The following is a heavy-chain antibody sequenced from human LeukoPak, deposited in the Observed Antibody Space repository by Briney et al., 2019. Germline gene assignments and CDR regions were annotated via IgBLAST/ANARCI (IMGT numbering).Heavy chain of an antibody. CDR2: INPNSGDT. V-gene: IGHV1-2*02. Sequence: ASVKVSCKASGYTFTAYYMHWVRQAPGQGLEWMGWINPNSGDTNYAQKFQGRVTMTRDTSISTAYMELSRLRSDDTAVYYCARGGYSSGYYDIWGQGTMVTVSS. CDR1: GYTFTAYY. CDR3: ARGGYSSGYYDI. D-gene: IGHD6-19*01. J-gene: IGHJ3*02.